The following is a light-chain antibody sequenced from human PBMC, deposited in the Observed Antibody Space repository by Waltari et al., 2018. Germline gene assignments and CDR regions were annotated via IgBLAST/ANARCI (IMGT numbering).Light chain of an antibody. CDR3: QQAYSYPLT. V-gene: IGKV1-16*01. J-gene: IGKJ4*01. CDR1: QGIGNN. Sequence: DIQMTQSPSSLSASVGDTVTITCQASQGIGNNLNWYQQKPAKAPKLLIDRASSLQSGIPSRFSGSGSGTDFTLTISSLQPEDFATYYCQQAYSYPLTFGGGTKVEIK. CDR2: RAS.